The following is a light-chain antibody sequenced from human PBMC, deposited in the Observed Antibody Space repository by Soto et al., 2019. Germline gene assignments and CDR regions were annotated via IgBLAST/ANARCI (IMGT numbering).Light chain of an antibody. J-gene: IGKJ1*01. Sequence: DIQMTQSPSSLSASVGDRVTITCRASQSISSYLNWYQQKPGKAPNLMIDAASSLQSGVPSRFSGSGSGTDFTLTISRLQPEDSATYYCQQVKNFPRAFGQGTKVDIK. CDR2: AAS. CDR3: QQVKNFPRA. V-gene: IGKV1-39*01. CDR1: QSISSY.